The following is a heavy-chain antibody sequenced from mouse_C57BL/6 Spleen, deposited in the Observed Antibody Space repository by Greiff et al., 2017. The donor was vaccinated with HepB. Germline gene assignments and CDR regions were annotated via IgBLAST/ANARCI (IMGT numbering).Heavy chain of an antibody. D-gene: IGHD1-1*01. CDR2: IYPGSGNT. Sequence: QVHVKQSGAELVRPGASVKLSCKASGYTFTDYYINWVKQRPGQGLEWIARIYPGSGNTYYNEKFKGKATLTAEKSSSTAYMQLSSLTSEDSAVYFCARDWDYYYGSFAYRGQGTLVTVSA. V-gene: IGHV1-76*01. CDR3: ARDWDYYYGSFAY. J-gene: IGHJ3*01. CDR1: GYTFTDYY.